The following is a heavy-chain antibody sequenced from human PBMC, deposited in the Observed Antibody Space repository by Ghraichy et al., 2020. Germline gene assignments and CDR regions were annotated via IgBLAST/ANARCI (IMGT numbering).Heavy chain of an antibody. CDR1: GYTFTSYG. D-gene: IGHD2-15*01. Sequence: ASVKFSCKASGYTFTSYGISWVRQAPGQGLEWMGWISAYNGNTNYAQKLQGRVTMTTDTSTSTAYMELRSLRSDDTAVYYCARDAVVVVAATQDYWGQGTLVTVSS. CDR2: ISAYNGNT. CDR3: ARDAVVVVAATQDY. J-gene: IGHJ4*02. V-gene: IGHV1-18*04.